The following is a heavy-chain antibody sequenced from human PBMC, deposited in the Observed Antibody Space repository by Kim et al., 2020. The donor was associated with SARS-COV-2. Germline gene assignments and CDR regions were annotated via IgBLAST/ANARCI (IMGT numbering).Heavy chain of an antibody. CDR2: ISGSGVIT. V-gene: IGHV3-23*01. Sequence: GGSLRLSCAASGFSFSTFVMSWVRQAPGKGLEWVSGISGSGVITHYADSVKGRFFISRDNSKNTLFLQMNSLTAEDTALYSCAKDGYGLKSASWDWGQGTLVTVSS. J-gene: IGHJ4*02. CDR3: AKDGYGLKSASWD. D-gene: IGHD2-2*01. CDR1: GFSFSTFV.